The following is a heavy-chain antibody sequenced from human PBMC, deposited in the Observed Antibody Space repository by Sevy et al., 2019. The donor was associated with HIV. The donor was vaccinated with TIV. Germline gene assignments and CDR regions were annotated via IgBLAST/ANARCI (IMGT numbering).Heavy chain of an antibody. D-gene: IGHD2-21*01. CDR1: GFPFNDHA. V-gene: IGHV3-9*01. Sequence: SLTLSCAASGFPFNDHAMHWVRQVPGKGLEWVSGISWNSRNIGYADPVKGRFTISRDNARHFVYLEMNSLRPDDTAFYYCAKDINRGCDGVNCYSYYYYFYGLDVWGQGTTVTVSS. CDR2: ISWNSRNI. CDR3: AKDINRGCDGVNCYSYYYYFYGLDV. J-gene: IGHJ6*02.